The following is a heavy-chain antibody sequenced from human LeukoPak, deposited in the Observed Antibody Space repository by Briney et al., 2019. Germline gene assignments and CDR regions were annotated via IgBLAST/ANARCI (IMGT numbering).Heavy chain of an antibody. D-gene: IGHD3-3*01. V-gene: IGHV1-2*02. CDR3: ARIITIFGVVSFDY. Sequence: ASVKVSCKASGGTFSSYAISWVRQAPGQGLEWMGWINPNSGGTNYAQKFQGRVTMTRDTSISTAYMELSRLRSDDTAVYYCARIITIFGVVSFDYWGQGTLVTVSS. J-gene: IGHJ4*02. CDR2: INPNSGGT. CDR1: GGTFSSYA.